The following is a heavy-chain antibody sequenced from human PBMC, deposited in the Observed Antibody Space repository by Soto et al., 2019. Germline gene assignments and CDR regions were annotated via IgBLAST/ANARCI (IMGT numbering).Heavy chain of an antibody. D-gene: IGHD3-22*01. CDR1: GFTFSSYG. J-gene: IGHJ4*02. Sequence: GGSLRLSCAASGFTFSSYGMHWVRQAPGKGLEWVAFIWYDGSNKYYADSVKGRFTISRDNSKNTLYLQMNSLRAEDTAVYYWPRGHMVITIDYWGQGTLGTVSS. CDR3: PRGHMVITIDY. V-gene: IGHV3-33*01. CDR2: IWYDGSNK.